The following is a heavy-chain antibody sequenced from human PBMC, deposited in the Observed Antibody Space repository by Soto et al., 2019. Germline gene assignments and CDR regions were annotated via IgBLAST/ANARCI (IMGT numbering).Heavy chain of an antibody. Sequence: GASVRVSCKASGYSFTGYYMHWVRQAPGQGLEWMGWINPNSGGTNYAQKFQGWVTMTRDTSISTAYMELSRLRSDDTAVYYCARGRYCSSTSSHASFYYGMDVWGQGTTVTVSS. CDR3: ARGRYCSSTSSHASFYYGMDV. V-gene: IGHV1-2*04. J-gene: IGHJ6*02. CDR1: GYSFTGYY. CDR2: INPNSGGT. D-gene: IGHD2-2*01.